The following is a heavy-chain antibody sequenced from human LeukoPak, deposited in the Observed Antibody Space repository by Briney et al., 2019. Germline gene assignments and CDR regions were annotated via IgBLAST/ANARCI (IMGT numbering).Heavy chain of an antibody. V-gene: IGHV3-11*04. Sequence: GGSLRLSCAASGFIFTDYWMHWIRQAPGKGLEWVSYISSSSSTIYYADSVKGRFTISRDNAKNSLYLQMNSLRAEDTAVYYCARDREGYDWGQGTLITVSS. J-gene: IGHJ4*02. CDR3: ARDREGYD. D-gene: IGHD2-15*01. CDR1: GFIFTDYW. CDR2: ISSSSSTI.